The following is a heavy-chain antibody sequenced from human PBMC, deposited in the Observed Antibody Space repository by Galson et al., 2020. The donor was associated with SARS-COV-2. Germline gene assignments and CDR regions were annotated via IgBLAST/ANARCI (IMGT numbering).Heavy chain of an antibody. CDR2: INHSGST. J-gene: IGHJ5*02. CDR3: ARGFFLGYCSSTSCYAHSFGFDP. D-gene: IGHD2-2*01. Sequence: SETLSLTCAVYGGSFSGYYWSWIRQPPGKGLEWIGEINHSGSTNYNPSLKSRVTISVDTSKNQFSLKLSSVTAADTAVYYCARGFFLGYCSSTSCYAHSFGFDPWGQGTLVTVSS. CDR1: GGSFSGYY. V-gene: IGHV4-34*01.